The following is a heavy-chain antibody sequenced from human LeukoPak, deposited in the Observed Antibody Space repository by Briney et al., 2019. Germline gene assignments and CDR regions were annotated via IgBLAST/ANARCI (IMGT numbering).Heavy chain of an antibody. CDR3: ARDFAETTFFF. V-gene: IGHV3-30*04. J-gene: IGHJ3*01. Sequence: GGTLRLSCAASGFTFSSYAMHWVRQAPGKGLEWVAVISYDGSNKYYADSVKGRFTISRDNSKNTLYLQMNSLRAEDTAVYYCARDFAETTFFFWGQGTMVTVSS. D-gene: IGHD3-16*01. CDR1: GFTFSSYA. CDR2: ISYDGSNK.